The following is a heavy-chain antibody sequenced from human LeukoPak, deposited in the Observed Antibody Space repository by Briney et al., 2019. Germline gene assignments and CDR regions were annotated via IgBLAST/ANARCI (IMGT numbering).Heavy chain of an antibody. Sequence: APVKVSCKASGGTFSSYAISWVRQAPGQGLEWMGGIIPIFGTANYAQKFQGRVTITADESTSTAYMELSSLRSEDTAVYYCARAAPYSSGWYFYYYGMDVWGQGTTVTVSS. D-gene: IGHD6-19*01. CDR3: ARAAPYSSGWYFYYYGMDV. V-gene: IGHV1-69*13. CDR1: GGTFSSYA. CDR2: IIPIFGTA. J-gene: IGHJ6*02.